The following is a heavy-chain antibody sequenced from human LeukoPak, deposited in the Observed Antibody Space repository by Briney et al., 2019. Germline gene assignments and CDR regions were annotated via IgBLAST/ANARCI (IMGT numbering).Heavy chain of an antibody. CDR3: ARQRLFWSGYWWLDY. Sequence: SETLSLTCAVYGGSFSGYYWNWIRQPPGKGLEWIGEINHSGRTNYNPSPKSQVTISVDTSKKQFSLKLSSVTAADTAVYYCARQRLFWSGYWWLDYWGQGTLVTVSS. V-gene: IGHV4-34*01. J-gene: IGHJ4*02. D-gene: IGHD3-3*01. CDR1: GGSFSGYY. CDR2: INHSGRT.